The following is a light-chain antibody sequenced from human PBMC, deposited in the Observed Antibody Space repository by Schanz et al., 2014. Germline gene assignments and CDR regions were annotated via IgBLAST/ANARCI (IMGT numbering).Light chain of an antibody. J-gene: IGKJ1*01. Sequence: EIVMTQSPATLSVSPGERATLSCRASQSVSSNLAWYQQKPGQAPRLLIYGASTRATGIPARFSGSGSGTEFTLTISSLQSEDLAVYYCQQYFSTPWTFGQGTKVEL. CDR3: QQYFSTPWT. CDR1: QSVSSN. V-gene: IGKV3-15*01. CDR2: GAS.